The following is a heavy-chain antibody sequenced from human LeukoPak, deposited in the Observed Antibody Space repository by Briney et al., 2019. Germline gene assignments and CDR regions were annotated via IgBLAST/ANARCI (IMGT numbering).Heavy chain of an antibody. V-gene: IGHV5-51*01. CDR1: GYSFTSYW. CDR2: IYPGDSDT. Sequence: GESLKISCKGSGYSFTSYWIGWVRQMPGKGLKWMGIIYPGDSDTRYSPSFQGQVTISADKSISTAYLQWSSLKASDTAMYYCARHPYCSGGSCYFQYYYYYGMDVWGQGTTVTVSS. CDR3: ARHPYCSGGSCYFQYYYYYGMDV. J-gene: IGHJ6*02. D-gene: IGHD2-15*01.